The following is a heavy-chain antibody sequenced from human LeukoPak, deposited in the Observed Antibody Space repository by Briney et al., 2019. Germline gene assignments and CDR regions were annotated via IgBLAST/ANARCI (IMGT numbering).Heavy chain of an antibody. J-gene: IGHJ4*02. CDR3: AKRGRSTEFDY. CDR2: IQPDGNNK. CDR1: GFTFNNYG. V-gene: IGHV3-30*02. D-gene: IGHD1-1*01. Sequence: GGSLRLSCAASGFTFNNYGMHWVRQAPGKGLEWVALIQPDGNNKYYAASVRGRFTVSRDNSKNTLYLQLNSLRAEDTAIYYCAKRGRSTEFDYWGQGTLVTVSS.